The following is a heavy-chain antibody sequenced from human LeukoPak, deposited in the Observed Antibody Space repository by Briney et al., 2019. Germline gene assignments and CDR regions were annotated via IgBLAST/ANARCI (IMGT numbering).Heavy chain of an antibody. D-gene: IGHD2-15*01. CDR1: GGSISSYY. CDR3: VSLYCSGGSCPGEFDY. Sequence: ASETLSLTCTVSGGSISSYYWSWIRQPPGKGLEWIGYIYYGGSTDYNPSLKSRVTISVETSKNQFSLKLSSVTAADTAVYYCVSLYCSGGSCPGEFDYWGQGTLVTVSS. J-gene: IGHJ4*02. CDR2: IYYGGST. V-gene: IGHV4-59*12.